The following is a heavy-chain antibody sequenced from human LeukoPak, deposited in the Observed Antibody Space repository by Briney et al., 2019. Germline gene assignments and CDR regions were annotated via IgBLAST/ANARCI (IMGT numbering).Heavy chain of an antibody. D-gene: IGHD3-10*01. CDR3: ARDYGSGNNSYYYMDV. CDR1: GGTFSSYA. J-gene: IGHJ6*03. V-gene: IGHV1-69*13. Sequence: SVKVSCKASGGTFSSYAISWVRQAPGQGLEWMGGIIPIFGTANYAQKFQGRVTITADESTSTAYMELSSLRSEDTAVYYCARDYGSGNNSYYYMDVWGKGTTVTVSS. CDR2: IIPIFGTA.